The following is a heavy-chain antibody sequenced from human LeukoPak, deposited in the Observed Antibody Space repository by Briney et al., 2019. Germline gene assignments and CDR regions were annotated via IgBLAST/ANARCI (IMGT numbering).Heavy chain of an antibody. J-gene: IGHJ4*02. V-gene: IGHV3-33*01. D-gene: IGHD3-3*01. Sequence: PGGSLRLSCAASGFTFSSYGMHWVRQAPGKGLEWVAVIWYDGSNKYYADSVKGRFTISRDNSKNTLYLQMNSLRAEDTAVYYCARGVPGYDFWGGYYTPKYYFDYWGQGTLVTVSS. CDR2: IWYDGSNK. CDR1: GFTFSSYG. CDR3: ARGVPGYDFWGGYYTPKYYFDY.